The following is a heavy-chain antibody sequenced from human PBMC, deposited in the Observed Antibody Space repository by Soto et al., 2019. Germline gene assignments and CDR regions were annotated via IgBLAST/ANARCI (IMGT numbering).Heavy chain of an antibody. CDR3: AKWSGYGDL. D-gene: IGHD5-12*01. V-gene: IGHV3-23*01. Sequence: EVQLLESGGGLVQPGGSLRLSCAASGFTFTNYGVAWVHQAPGKGLEWVSGISGSTDRTYYIDSVKGRFTISRDNSKNTVYLQMNSLRAEDTAVYFCAKWSGYGDLWGQGTLVTVSS. CDR2: ISGSTDRT. J-gene: IGHJ4*02. CDR1: GFTFTNYG.